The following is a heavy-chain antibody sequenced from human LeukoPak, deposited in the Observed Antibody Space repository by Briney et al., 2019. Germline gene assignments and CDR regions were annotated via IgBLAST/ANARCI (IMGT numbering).Heavy chain of an antibody. J-gene: IGHJ4*02. CDR1: GGSFSGYY. D-gene: IGHD6-13*01. Sequence: SETLSLTCAVYGGSFSGYYWSWIRQPPGKGLEWIGEINHSGSTNYNPSLKSRVTISVDTSKNQFSLKLSSVTAADTAVNYCARTKYSSSWYVKLYYFDYWGQGTLVTVSS. CDR2: INHSGST. CDR3: ARTKYSSSWYVKLYYFDY. V-gene: IGHV4-34*01.